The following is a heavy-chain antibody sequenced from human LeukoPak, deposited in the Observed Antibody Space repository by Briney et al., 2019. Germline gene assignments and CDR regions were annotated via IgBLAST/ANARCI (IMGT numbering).Heavy chain of an antibody. Sequence: ASVKVSCKASGYTFTGYYMHWVRQAPGQGLEWMGWINPNSGGTNYAQKFQGRVTMTRDTSISTAYMELRSLRSDDTAVYYCARSQYYGDTVEYWYFDLWGRGTLVTVSS. D-gene: IGHD4-17*01. V-gene: IGHV1-2*02. CDR1: GYTFTGYY. CDR2: INPNSGGT. J-gene: IGHJ2*01. CDR3: ARSQYYGDTVEYWYFDL.